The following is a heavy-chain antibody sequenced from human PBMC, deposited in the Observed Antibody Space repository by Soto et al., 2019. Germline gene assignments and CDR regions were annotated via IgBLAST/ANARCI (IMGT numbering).Heavy chain of an antibody. V-gene: IGHV1-18*04. CDR3: AREGYYDSSGYPTPLDY. J-gene: IGHJ4*02. Sequence: GASVKVSCKASGYTFTSYGISWVRQAPGQGLEWMGWISAYNGNRNYPQKLQGRVTXXTXXXTSTAYMELRSLRSDDTAVYYCAREGYYDSSGYPTPLDYWGQGTLVTVSS. D-gene: IGHD3-22*01. CDR2: ISAYNGNR. CDR1: GYTFTSYG.